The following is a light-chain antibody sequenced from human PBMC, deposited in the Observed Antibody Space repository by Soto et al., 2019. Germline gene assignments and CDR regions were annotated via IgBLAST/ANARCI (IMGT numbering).Light chain of an antibody. CDR3: QHYKDWPPLT. J-gene: IGKJ4*01. V-gene: IGKV3D-15*01. CDR2: GAS. Sequence: EILMTQSPLTLSVSPGEGATLSCRASQNINSNLAWYQQRPGQAPRVLIYGASSRASGIPDRFSGSGSGTDFTLTFNRLEPDDFAVYYCQHYKDWPPLTFGGGTRVE. CDR1: QNINSN.